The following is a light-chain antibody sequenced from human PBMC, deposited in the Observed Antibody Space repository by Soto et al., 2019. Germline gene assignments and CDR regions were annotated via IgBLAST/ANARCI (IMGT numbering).Light chain of an antibody. CDR2: DAS. CDR3: LQDHNYSWT. CDR1: QSISSW. J-gene: IGKJ1*01. Sequence: DIQMTQSPSTLSASVGDRVTITCRASQSISSWLAWYQQKPGKAPKLLIYDASSLESGVPSRFSGSGSGTEFTLAISSLQPEDSASYFCLQDHNYSWTFGQGTKVDIK. V-gene: IGKV1-5*01.